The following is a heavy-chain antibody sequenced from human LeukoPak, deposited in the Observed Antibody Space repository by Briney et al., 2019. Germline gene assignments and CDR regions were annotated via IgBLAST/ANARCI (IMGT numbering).Heavy chain of an antibody. J-gene: IGHJ4*02. D-gene: IGHD6-19*01. CDR3: AKDADQYSSVNIFDY. Sequence: GGSLRLSCAASGFTFSSYGMHWVRQAPGKGLEWVAVISYDGSNKYYADSVKGRFTISRDNSKNTLYLQMNSLRAEDTAVYYCAKDADQYSSVNIFDYWGQGTLATVSS. V-gene: IGHV3-30*18. CDR1: GFTFSSYG. CDR2: ISYDGSNK.